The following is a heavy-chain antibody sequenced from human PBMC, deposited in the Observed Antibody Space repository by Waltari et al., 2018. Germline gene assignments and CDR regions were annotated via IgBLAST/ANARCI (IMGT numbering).Heavy chain of an antibody. D-gene: IGHD5-12*01. V-gene: IGHV4-34*01. Sequence: QVQLQQWGAGLLKPSETLSLTCAVYGGSFTGYFWSWIRQPPGKGLEWIGEINHSGSTNYNPSLKSRVTISVDTSKNQFGLHVSSGTAADTAVYYCARQKDGYKTSRYFDLWGRGTLVTVSS. CDR1: GGSFTGYF. CDR3: ARQKDGYKTSRYFDL. CDR2: INHSGST. J-gene: IGHJ2*01.